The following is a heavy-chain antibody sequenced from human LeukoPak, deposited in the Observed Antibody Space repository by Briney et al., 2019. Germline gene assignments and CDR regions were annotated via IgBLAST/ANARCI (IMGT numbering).Heavy chain of an antibody. J-gene: IGHJ4*02. CDR2: IYYSGST. CDR1: GGSFRGYY. CDR3: ARDSEVVDY. Sequence: PSETLSLTCDVYGGSFRGYYWGWIRQPPGKGLEWIGSIYYSGSTYYNPSLKSRVTISVDTSKNQFSLKLSSVTAADTAVYYCARDSEVVDYWGQGTLVTVSS. D-gene: IGHD2-21*01. V-gene: IGHV4-34*01.